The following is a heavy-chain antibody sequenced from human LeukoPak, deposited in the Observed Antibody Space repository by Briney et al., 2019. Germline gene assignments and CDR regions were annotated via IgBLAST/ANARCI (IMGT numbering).Heavy chain of an antibody. J-gene: IGHJ6*02. V-gene: IGHV1-69*13. Sequence: ASVKVSCKASGGTFSSYAISWVRQAPGQGLEWMGRIIPVFRTANYAQKFQGRVTITADESTSTAYMELSSLRSEDTAVYYCARVQDRDIVATIPYYYYYGMDVWGQGTTVTVSS. CDR2: IIPVFRTA. CDR3: ARVQDRDIVATIPYYYYYGMDV. D-gene: IGHD5-12*01. CDR1: GGTFSSYA.